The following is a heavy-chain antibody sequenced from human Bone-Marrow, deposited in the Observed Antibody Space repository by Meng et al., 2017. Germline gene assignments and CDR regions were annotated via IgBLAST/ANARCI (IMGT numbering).Heavy chain of an antibody. CDR2: INHSGST. V-gene: IGHV4-34*01. J-gene: IGHJ1*01. Sequence: VRQHRWWAGLLSPSETRSLTCVVYGWSFSGYYWSWIPQPPGKGLEWIGEINHSGSTNYNPSLKSRVTISVDTSKNQFSLKLSSVTAADTAVYYCARGRSSGWYRPEYFQHWGQGTLVTVSS. CDR3: ARGRSSGWYRPEYFQH. D-gene: IGHD6-19*01. CDR1: GWSFSGYY.